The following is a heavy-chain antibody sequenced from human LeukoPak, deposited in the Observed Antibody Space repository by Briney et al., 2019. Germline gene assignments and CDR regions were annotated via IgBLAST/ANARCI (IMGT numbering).Heavy chain of an antibody. Sequence: GASVKVSCKASGYTFTSYGISWVRQAPGQGLEWMGWISAYNGNTNYAQKLQGRVTMTTDTSTSTAYMELRSLRSDDTAVYYCARGQVEWELPLYYFDYWGQGTLVTVSS. V-gene: IGHV1-18*01. CDR2: ISAYNGNT. D-gene: IGHD1-26*01. J-gene: IGHJ4*02. CDR3: ARGQVEWELPLYYFDY. CDR1: GYTFTSYG.